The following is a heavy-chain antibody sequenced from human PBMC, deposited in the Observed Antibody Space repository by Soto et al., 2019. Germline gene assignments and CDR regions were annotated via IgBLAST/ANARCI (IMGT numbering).Heavy chain of an antibody. J-gene: IGHJ6*03. CDR3: ARDRGYSYGWDNYYYYMDV. V-gene: IGHV3-7*01. CDR2: IKQDGSEK. Sequence: GGSLRLSCAASGFTFSSYWMSWVRQAPGKGLEWVANIKQDGSEKYYVDSVKGRFTISRDNAKNSLYLQMNSLRAEDTAVYYCARDRGYSYGWDNYYYYMDVWGKGTTVTVSS. D-gene: IGHD5-18*01. CDR1: GFTFSSYW.